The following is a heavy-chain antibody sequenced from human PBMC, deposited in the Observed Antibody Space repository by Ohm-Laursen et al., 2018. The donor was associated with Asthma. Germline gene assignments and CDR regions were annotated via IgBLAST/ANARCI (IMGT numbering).Heavy chain of an antibody. CDR3: AKDFESVGVATGFDY. V-gene: IGHV3-30*18. J-gene: IGHJ4*02. D-gene: IGHD5-12*01. CDR1: GFTFSSYG. CDR2: ISYDGSNK. Sequence: SLRLSCTAFGFTFSSYGMHWVRQAPGKGLEWVAVISYDGSNKYYADSLKGRFTISRDNSKNTLSLQMNSLRAEDTAVYYCAKDFESVGVATGFDYWGQGTLVTVSS.